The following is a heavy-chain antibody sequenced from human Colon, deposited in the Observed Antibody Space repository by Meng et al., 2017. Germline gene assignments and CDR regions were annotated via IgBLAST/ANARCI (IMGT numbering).Heavy chain of an antibody. D-gene: IGHD3-16*01. Sequence: ASVKVSCKASGYIFTNYDINWVRQASGQGPEWMGWMSPKRGNTGYAQKWQERVTMTWDTSINTAYIELSSLTSEDTAIYYCARGVDQGGDCWGQGTLATVSS. J-gene: IGHJ4*02. CDR1: GYIFTNYD. CDR2: MSPKRGNT. CDR3: ARGVDQGGDC. V-gene: IGHV1-8*01.